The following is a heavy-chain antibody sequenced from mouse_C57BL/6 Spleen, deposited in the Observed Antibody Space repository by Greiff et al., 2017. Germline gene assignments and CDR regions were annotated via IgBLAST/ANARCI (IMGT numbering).Heavy chain of an antibody. CDR3: ARRGSGYYFGD. J-gene: IGHJ2*01. CDR1: GYTFTSYW. CDR2: IDPSDSYT. V-gene: IGHV1-59*01. D-gene: IGHD3-2*02. Sequence: QVQLQQPGAELVRPGTSVKLSCKASGYTFTSYWMHWVKQRPGQGLEWIGVIDPSDSYTNYNQKFKGKATLTADTSSSTAYMQLSSLTSEDAAVYYCARRGSGYYFGDWGQSTTLTVSS.